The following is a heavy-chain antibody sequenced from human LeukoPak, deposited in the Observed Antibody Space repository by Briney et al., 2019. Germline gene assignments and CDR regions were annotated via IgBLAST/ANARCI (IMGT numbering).Heavy chain of an antibody. CDR3: ARGRQQHLYYYYYGMDV. CDR1: GGSFGGYY. Sequence: SETLSLTCAVYGGSFGGYYWSWIRQPPGKGLEWIGEINHSGSTNYNPSLKSRVTISVDTSKNQFSLKLSSVTAADTAVYYCARGRQQHLYYYYYGMDVWGQGTTVTVSS. V-gene: IGHV4-34*01. J-gene: IGHJ6*02. D-gene: IGHD6-13*01. CDR2: INHSGST.